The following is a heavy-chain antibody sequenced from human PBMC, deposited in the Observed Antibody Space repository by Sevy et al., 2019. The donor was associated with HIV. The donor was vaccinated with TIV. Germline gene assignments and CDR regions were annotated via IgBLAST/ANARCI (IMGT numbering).Heavy chain of an antibody. D-gene: IGHD3-22*01. CDR1: GYTLTKLS. V-gene: IGHV1-24*01. J-gene: IGHJ4*02. CDR2: FDPEDGET. CDR3: ASGREYYYGNSGYFDY. Sequence: ASVKVSCKVSGYTLTKLSMHWVRQAPGKGLEWMGGFDPEDGETIYAQKFQDRITMTEDTSTGTAYMELNSLRSEDTAVYYCASGREYYYGNSGYFDYWGQGTLVTVSS.